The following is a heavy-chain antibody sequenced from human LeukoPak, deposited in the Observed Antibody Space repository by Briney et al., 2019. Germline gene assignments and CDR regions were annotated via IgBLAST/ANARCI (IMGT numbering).Heavy chain of an antibody. CDR2: LYYSGST. J-gene: IGHJ6*02. Sequence: PSETLSLTCTVSGDSTRSSSYYWGWIRQPPGKGLEWIGSLYYSGSTYYNPFLKSRVTISVDTSKNQCSLKLSSVTAADTAVYYCARGVRDYGMDVWGQGTTVTVSS. CDR1: GDSTRSSSYY. V-gene: IGHV4-39*01. CDR3: ARGVRDYGMDV.